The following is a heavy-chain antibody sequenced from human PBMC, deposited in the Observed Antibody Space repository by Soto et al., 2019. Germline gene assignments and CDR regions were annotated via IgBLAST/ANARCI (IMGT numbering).Heavy chain of an antibody. Sequence: SVKVSCKASGGTFSSYAISWVRQAPGQGLEWMEGTIPIFGTANYAQKFQGRVTITADKSTSTAYMELSSLRSEDTAVYYCAIYSCVWYSGPNWFDPWVQGTLVTVSS. CDR2: TIPIFGTA. J-gene: IGHJ5*02. V-gene: IGHV1-69*06. CDR1: GGTFSSYA. D-gene: IGHD6-19*01. CDR3: AIYSCVWYSGPNWFDP.